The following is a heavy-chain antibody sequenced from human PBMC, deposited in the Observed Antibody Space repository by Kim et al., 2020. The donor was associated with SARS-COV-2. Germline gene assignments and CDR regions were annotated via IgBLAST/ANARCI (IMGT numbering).Heavy chain of an antibody. V-gene: IGHV4-4*02. Sequence: SETLSLTCAVSGGSISGNWWTWVRQPPGKGLEWIGEIHHGGSSDYNPSLKSRVTISIDKSKSQFFLNLNSVTAADTAVYYWARDGAGAGRQLDVCGQGT. CDR2: IHHGGSS. CDR1: GGSISGNW. D-gene: IGHD3-10*01. J-gene: IGHJ6*02. CDR3: ARDGAGAGRQLDV.